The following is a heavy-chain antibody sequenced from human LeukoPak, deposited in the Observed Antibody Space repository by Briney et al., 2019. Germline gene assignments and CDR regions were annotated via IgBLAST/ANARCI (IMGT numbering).Heavy chain of an antibody. J-gene: IGHJ6*02. CDR3: ARGSKVGIRFLYGMDV. V-gene: IGHV3-74*01. CDR2: INSDGSST. Sequence: HPGGSLRLSCAASGFIFSSYWMHWVRQAPGKGLVWVSRINSDGSSTSYADSVKGRFTISRDNAKNTLYLQMNSLRAEDTAVYYCARGSKVGIRFLYGMDVWGQGTTVTVSS. D-gene: IGHD2-15*01. CDR1: GFIFSSYW.